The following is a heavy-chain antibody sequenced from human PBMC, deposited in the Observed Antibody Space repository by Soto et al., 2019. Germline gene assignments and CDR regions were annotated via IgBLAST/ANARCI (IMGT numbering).Heavy chain of an antibody. D-gene: IGHD3-9*01. CDR2: ISWNSGSI. CDR3: VRDTSSGWHLKDH. CDR1: GFTFDDHG. J-gene: IGHJ4*02. Sequence: EVDLVESGGGLVQPGRSLRLSCVASGFTFDDHGMHWVRQIPGRGLEWVSGISWNSGSIGYAESVKGRFTIFRDNAKNSLYLEMNSLRQEDTALYYCVRDTSSGWHLKDHWGQGVQVSVSS. V-gene: IGHV3-9*01.